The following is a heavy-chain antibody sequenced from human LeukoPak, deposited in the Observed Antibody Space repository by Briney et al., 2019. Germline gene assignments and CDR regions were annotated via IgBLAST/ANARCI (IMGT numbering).Heavy chain of an antibody. D-gene: IGHD3-3*01. J-gene: IGHJ4*02. CDR2: IYPGDSDN. CDR1: GYSFTSYW. V-gene: IGHV5-51*01. Sequence: GESLKISCKGSGYSFTSYWLGWVRQMPGKGLEWMGIIYPGDSDNRYSPSFQGQVTISADKSISTAYLQWRSLKASDTAMYYCARADVLRFLEWLSDTYYFDYWGQGTLVTVSS. CDR3: ARADVLRFLEWLSDTYYFDY.